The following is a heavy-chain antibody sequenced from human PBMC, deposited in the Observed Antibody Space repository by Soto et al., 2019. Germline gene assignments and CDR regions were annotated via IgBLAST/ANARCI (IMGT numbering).Heavy chain of an antibody. CDR3: ARAYYYDSSGSPPFDY. D-gene: IGHD3-22*01. V-gene: IGHV4-34*01. J-gene: IGHJ4*02. CDR2: INHSGST. CDR1: GGSFSGYY. Sequence: SETLSLTCAGYGGSFSGYYWSWIRQPPGKGLEWIGEINHSGSTNYNPSLKSRVTISVDTSKNQFSLKLSSVTAADTAVYYCARAYYYDSSGSPPFDYWGQGTLVTVSS.